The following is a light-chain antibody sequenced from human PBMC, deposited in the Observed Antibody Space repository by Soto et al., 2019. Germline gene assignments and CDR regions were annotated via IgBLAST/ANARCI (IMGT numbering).Light chain of an antibody. CDR1: QSVGNN. Sequence: EIVVTQSTATLSVSPGGRATLSCRASQSVGNNFAWYQQKPGQAPRLLIFATSTRATGVPARFSGSGSETAFTLTISSLQSEDFAVYYCQQYGDWPLTFGGGAKVEIE. CDR2: ATS. V-gene: IGKV3-15*01. J-gene: IGKJ4*01. CDR3: QQYGDWPLT.